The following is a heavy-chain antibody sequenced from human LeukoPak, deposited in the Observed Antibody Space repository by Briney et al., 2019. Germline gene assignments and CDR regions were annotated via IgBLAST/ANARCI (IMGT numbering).Heavy chain of an antibody. D-gene: IGHD2-2*01. J-gene: IGHJ6*02. CDR2: ISHDGSSK. V-gene: IGHV3-30*18. CDR3: AKSIRFCSSSSCFAGYYNYGLHV. CDR1: GFTFSSYG. Sequence: GRSLRLSCAASGFTFSSYGMHWVRQAPGKGLEWVADISHDGSSKYFADSVKGRFTISRDNPKNMLDLQMHSLRAEDTAVYYCAKSIRFCSSSSCFAGYYNYGLHVWGQGTTVIVSS.